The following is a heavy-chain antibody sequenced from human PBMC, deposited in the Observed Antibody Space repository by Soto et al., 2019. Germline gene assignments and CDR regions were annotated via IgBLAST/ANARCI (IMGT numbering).Heavy chain of an antibody. Sequence: SETLSLTCAVYGGSFSGYYWSWIRQPPGKGLEWIGEINHSGSTNYNPSLKSRVTISVDTSKNQFSLKLSSVTAADTAVYYCARETRGRYSSGWYYFDYWGQGTVVTVS. CDR2: INHSGST. CDR1: GGSFSGYY. J-gene: IGHJ4*02. V-gene: IGHV4-34*01. CDR3: ARETRGRYSSGWYYFDY. D-gene: IGHD6-19*01.